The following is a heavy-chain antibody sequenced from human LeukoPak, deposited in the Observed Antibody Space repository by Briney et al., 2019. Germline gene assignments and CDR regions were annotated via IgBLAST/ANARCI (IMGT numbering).Heavy chain of an antibody. CDR2: ISSSGSTI. Sequence: GGSLRLSCAASGFTFSSYEMNWVRQAPGKGLEWVSYISSSGSTIYYADSVKGRFTISRDNAKNSLYLQMNSLRAEDTAVYYCARESEQLDLDYWGQETLVTVSS. V-gene: IGHV3-48*03. D-gene: IGHD6-13*01. CDR1: GFTFSSYE. CDR3: ARESEQLDLDY. J-gene: IGHJ4*02.